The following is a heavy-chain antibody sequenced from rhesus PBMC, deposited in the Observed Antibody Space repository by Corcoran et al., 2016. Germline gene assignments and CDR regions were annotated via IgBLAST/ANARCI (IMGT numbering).Heavy chain of an antibody. CDR1: GFTFSRSA. D-gene: IGHD4-23*01. J-gene: IGHJ4*01. CDR2: IRSKSNNYVT. CDR3: ARVLYSNYLY. Sequence: EVQLVESGGGLVQPGGSLRLSCAASGFTFSRSAMHWVRQASGKGLEWVGRIRSKSNNYVTGYAASVKGRFAISRDDSKNMAYLQMNSLKTEDTAVYYCARVLYSNYLYWGQGVLVTVSS. V-gene: IGHV3-118*01.